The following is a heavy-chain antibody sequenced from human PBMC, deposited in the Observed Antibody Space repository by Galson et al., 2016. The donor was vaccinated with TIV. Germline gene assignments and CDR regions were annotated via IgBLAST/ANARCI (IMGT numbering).Heavy chain of an antibody. V-gene: IGHV3-23*01. D-gene: IGHD4/OR15-4a*01. CDR1: GFRFNFYF. CDR3: AKDRLWAELREPFDL. J-gene: IGHJ4*02. Sequence: SLRLSCAASGFRFNFYFMTWVRQGPGKGLEWVSTISLTGSHTYYADSVKGRFTISRDNSKNTMYLQMDGLRVEDTAVYFCAKDRLWAELREPFDLWGQGTLVTVSS. CDR2: ISLTGSHT.